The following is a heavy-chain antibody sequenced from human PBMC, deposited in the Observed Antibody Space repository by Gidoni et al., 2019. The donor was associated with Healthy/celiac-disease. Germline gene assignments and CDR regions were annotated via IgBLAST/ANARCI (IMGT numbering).Heavy chain of an antibody. Sequence: QLQLQESGPGLVKPSEILSLTCTVSGGSIRSSSYYWGWIRQPPGKGLEWIGSIYYSGSTYYNPSLKSRVTISVDTSKNQFSLKLSSVTAADTAVYYCARRGSSSSEGWFDYWGQGTLVTVSS. CDR3: ARRGSSSSEGWFDY. J-gene: IGHJ4*02. CDR1: GGSIRSSSYY. CDR2: IYYSGST. V-gene: IGHV4-39*01. D-gene: IGHD6-6*01.